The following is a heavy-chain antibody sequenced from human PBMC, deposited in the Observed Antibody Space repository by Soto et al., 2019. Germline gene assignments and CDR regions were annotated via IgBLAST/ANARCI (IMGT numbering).Heavy chain of an antibody. J-gene: IGHJ4*02. Sequence: QVQLVQSGGEVKKPGASVKLSCKTPGYTFTSSGISWVRQAPGQGLEGMGWISAYNGDTDHAQKHQGRVTMTTDTSTSTAYMELRSLRSDDTAVNYCARVDDIVVVAADYWGQGTLVTVSS. V-gene: IGHV1-18*01. CDR1: GYTFTSSG. CDR2: ISAYNGDT. D-gene: IGHD2-15*01. CDR3: ARVDDIVVVAADY.